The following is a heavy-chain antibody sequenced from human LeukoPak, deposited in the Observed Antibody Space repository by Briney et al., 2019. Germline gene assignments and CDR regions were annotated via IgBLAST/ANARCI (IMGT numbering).Heavy chain of an antibody. CDR3: ARRLTQYDCFDP. J-gene: IGHJ5*02. D-gene: IGHD2-2*01. CDR1: GDSVSSNSVT. CDR2: TCYRSTWYN. Sequence: SQTLSLTCAISGDSVSSNSVTWSWIRQSPSRGLEWLGRTCYRSTWYNDYAVSVRGRITVNPDTSKNQFSLHLNSVTPEDTAVYYCARRLTQYDCFDPWGQGILVTVSS. V-gene: IGHV6-1*01.